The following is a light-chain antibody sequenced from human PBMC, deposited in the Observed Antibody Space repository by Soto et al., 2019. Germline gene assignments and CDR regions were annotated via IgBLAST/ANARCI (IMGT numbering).Light chain of an antibody. CDR3: QQYNNWPPWT. CDR2: GAS. CDR1: QSVSSN. Sequence: EIVWTQSPGTLSLSPGERATLSCRASQSVSSNLAWYQQKPGQAPRLLIYGASTRATGIPARFSGSGSGTEFTLTISSLQSEDFAVYYCQQYNNWPPWTFGQGTKVDI. J-gene: IGKJ1*01. V-gene: IGKV3-15*01.